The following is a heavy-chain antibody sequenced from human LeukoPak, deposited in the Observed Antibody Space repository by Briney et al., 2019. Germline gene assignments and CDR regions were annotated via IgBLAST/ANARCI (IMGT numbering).Heavy chain of an antibody. J-gene: IGHJ4*02. CDR3: ATTEYSSSWYTFDY. V-gene: IGHV1-24*01. D-gene: IGHD6-13*01. Sequence: ASVKVSCKVSGYTLTELSMHWVRQAPGKGLEWMGGFDPEDGETIYAQKFQGRVTMTEDTSTDTAYMELSSLRSEDTAVYYCATTEYSSSWYTFDYWGQGTLVTVSS. CDR1: GYTLTELS. CDR2: FDPEDGET.